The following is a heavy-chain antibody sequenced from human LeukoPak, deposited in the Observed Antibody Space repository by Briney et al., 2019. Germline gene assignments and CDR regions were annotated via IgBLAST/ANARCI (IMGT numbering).Heavy chain of an antibody. D-gene: IGHD6-19*01. Sequence: GGSLRLSCAVSGFTFSSYAMSWVRQVPGKRLEWVSAISSGAGTTGYADSVKGRFTISRVNSKSTIYLQMNSLRAEDTAIYYCANDLEQSYSGWSTSYDAWGQGTLVTVSS. CDR3: ANDLEQSYSGWSTSYDA. CDR1: GFTFSSYA. J-gene: IGHJ5*02. CDR2: ISSGAGTT. V-gene: IGHV3-23*01.